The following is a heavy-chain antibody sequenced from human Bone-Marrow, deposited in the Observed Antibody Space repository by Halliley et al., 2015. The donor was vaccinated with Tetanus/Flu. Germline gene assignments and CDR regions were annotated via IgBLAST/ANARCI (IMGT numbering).Heavy chain of an antibody. D-gene: IGHD6-13*01. CDR1: GASVSGFF. V-gene: IGHV4-59*08. CDR3: GRLAKLSGPASWSRPVDS. CDR2: VSHSGTS. J-gene: IGHJ5*01. Sequence: TLSLTCIVSGASVSGFFWSWTRQPPGKGLQYIGYVSHSGTSTVNPSLKSRVTISLDTSKNSVSLNLTSVTAADTAVYFCGRLAKLSGPASWSRPVDSWGQGALVTVSS.